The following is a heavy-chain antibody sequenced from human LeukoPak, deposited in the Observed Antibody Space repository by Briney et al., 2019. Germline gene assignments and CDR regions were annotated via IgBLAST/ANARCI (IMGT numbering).Heavy chain of an antibody. CDR1: GHTFTGYY. CDR3: ARVPQPPLIPWGVTPRGLRFDP. CDR2: INPNSGGT. V-gene: IGHV1-2*02. D-gene: IGHD3-10*01. Sequence: ASVKVSCKASGHTFTGYYMHWVRQAPGQGLEWMGWINPNSGGTNYAQKFQGRVTMTRYTSISTAYMELSRLRSDYTAVYYCARVPQPPLIPWGVTPRGLRFDPWGQGTLVTVSS. J-gene: IGHJ5*02.